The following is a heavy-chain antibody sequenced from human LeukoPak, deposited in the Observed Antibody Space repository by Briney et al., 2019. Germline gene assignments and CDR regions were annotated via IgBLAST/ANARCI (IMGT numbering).Heavy chain of an antibody. J-gene: IGHJ4*02. CDR2: INSDGSST. V-gene: IGHV3-74*01. CDR1: GFTFSSYW. CDR3: ARVSPEGDYDY. Sequence: PGGSLRLSCAAPGFTFSSYWMHWVRQAPGKGLVWVSRINSDGSSTSYADSVKGRFTISRDNAKNTLYLQMNSLRAEDTAVYYCARVSPEGDYDYWGQGTLVTVSS. D-gene: IGHD4-17*01.